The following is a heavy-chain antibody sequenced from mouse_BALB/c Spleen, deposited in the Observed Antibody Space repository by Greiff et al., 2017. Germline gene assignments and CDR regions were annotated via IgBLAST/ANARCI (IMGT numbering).Heavy chain of an antibody. V-gene: IGHV5-6-5*01. CDR2: ISSGGST. Sequence: DVHLVESGGGLVKPGGSLKLSCAASGFTFSSYAMSWVRQTPEKRLEWVASISSGGSTYYPDSVKGRFTISRDNARNILYLQMSSLRSEDTAMYYCARGPSTAFAYWGQGTLVTVSA. J-gene: IGHJ3*01. CDR3: ARGPSTAFAY. CDR1: GFTFSSYA. D-gene: IGHD1-2*01.